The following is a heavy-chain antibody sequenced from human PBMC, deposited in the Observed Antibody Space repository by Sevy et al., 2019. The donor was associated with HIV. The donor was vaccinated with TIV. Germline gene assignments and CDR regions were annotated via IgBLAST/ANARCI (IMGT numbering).Heavy chain of an antibody. Sequence: SETLSLTCTVSGGSISSGGYYWSWIRQHPGQGLEWIGYIYYSGSTYYNPSLKSRVTISVDTSKNQFSLKLSSVTAADTAVYYCARVRGIYDYVWGSYRSHRGIFDYWGQGTLVTVSS. D-gene: IGHD3-16*02. CDR3: ARVRGIYDYVWGSYRSHRGIFDY. CDR1: GGSISSGGYY. CDR2: IYYSGST. J-gene: IGHJ4*02. V-gene: IGHV4-31*03.